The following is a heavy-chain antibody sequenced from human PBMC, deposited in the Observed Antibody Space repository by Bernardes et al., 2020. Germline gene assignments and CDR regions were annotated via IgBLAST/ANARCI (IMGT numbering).Heavy chain of an antibody. CDR1: GFTFSSYA. V-gene: IGHV3-23*01. D-gene: IGHD6-6*01. Sequence: GGSLRLSCAASGFTFSSYAMSWVRQAPGKGLEWVSAISGSGGSTYYADSVKGRFTISRDNSKNTLYLQMNSLRAEDTAVYYCAKDGRLEYSSSSEFDYWGQGTLVTVSS. CDR3: AKDGRLEYSSSSEFDY. CDR2: ISGSGGST. J-gene: IGHJ4*02.